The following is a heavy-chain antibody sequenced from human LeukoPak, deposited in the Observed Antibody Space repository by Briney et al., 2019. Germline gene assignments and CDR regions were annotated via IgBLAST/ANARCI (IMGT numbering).Heavy chain of an antibody. CDR1: GFTFDDYT. J-gene: IGHJ4*02. V-gene: IGHV3-43*01. Sequence: GGSLRLPCAASGFTFDDYTMHWVRQAPGKGLEWVSLISWDGGSTYYADSVKGRFTISRDNSKNSLYLQMNSLRTEDTALYYCVSSGYDYYYFDYWGQGTLVTVSS. CDR3: VSSGYDYYYFDY. D-gene: IGHD5-12*01. CDR2: ISWDGGST.